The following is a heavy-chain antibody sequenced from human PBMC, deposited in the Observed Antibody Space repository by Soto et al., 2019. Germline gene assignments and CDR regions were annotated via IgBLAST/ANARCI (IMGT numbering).Heavy chain of an antibody. D-gene: IGHD3-3*02. J-gene: IGHJ4*02. Sequence: QVQLVQSGAEVKKPGASLRVSCETSGGTSTIYTITWVRRAPGQGLQWMGRIVPTLRITNYAQEFQGRLTITADSSTSTAHIELTSLTSEDTAVYYCATDKYGAGRVGVHFWGQGTLVTVSS. CDR3: ATDKYGAGRVGVHF. CDR2: IVPTLRIT. CDR1: GGTSTIYT. V-gene: IGHV1-69*08.